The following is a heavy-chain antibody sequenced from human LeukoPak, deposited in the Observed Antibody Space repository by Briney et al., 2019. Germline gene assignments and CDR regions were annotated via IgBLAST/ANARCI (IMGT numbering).Heavy chain of an antibody. Sequence: KPSETLSLTCAVYGGSFSGYYWSWIRQPPGKGLEWIGEINHSGSTNYNPSLKSRVTISVDTSKNQFSLKLSSVTVADTAVYYCARIVGAARFDPWGQGTLVTVSS. CDR3: ARIVGAARFDP. CDR1: GGSFSGYY. CDR2: INHSGST. V-gene: IGHV4-34*01. J-gene: IGHJ5*02. D-gene: IGHD1-26*01.